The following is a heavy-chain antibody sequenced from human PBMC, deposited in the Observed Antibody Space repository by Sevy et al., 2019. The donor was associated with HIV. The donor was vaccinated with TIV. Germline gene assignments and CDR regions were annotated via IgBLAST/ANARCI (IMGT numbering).Heavy chain of an antibody. Sequence: ASLKVSCKASGYTFTSYGISWVRQAPGQGLEWMGWISAYNGNTNYSQKLQGRVTMTTDTSTSTAYMELRSLRSDDTAVYYCARDLADGDYVSWGQGTLVTVSS. J-gene: IGHJ4*02. CDR3: ARDLADGDYVS. V-gene: IGHV1-18*04. D-gene: IGHD4-17*01. CDR1: GYTFTSYG. CDR2: ISAYNGNT.